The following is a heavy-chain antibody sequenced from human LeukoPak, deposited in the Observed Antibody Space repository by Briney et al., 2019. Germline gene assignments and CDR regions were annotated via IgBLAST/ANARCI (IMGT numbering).Heavy chain of an antibody. CDR1: GFTFDDYA. CDR3: AKGSGSYYRNWFDP. J-gene: IGHJ5*02. Sequence: GRSLRLSCAASGFTFDDYAMRWVRQAPGKGLEWVSGISWNSGSIGYADSVKGRFTISRDNAKNSLYLQMNSLRAEDTALYYCAKGSGSYYRNWFDPWGQGTLVTVSS. CDR2: ISWNSGSI. D-gene: IGHD1-26*01. V-gene: IGHV3-9*01.